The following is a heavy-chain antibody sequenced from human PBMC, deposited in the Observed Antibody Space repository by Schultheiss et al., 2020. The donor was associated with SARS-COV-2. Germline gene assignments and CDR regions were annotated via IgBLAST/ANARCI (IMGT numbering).Heavy chain of an antibody. D-gene: IGHD1-7*01. V-gene: IGHV3-30*04. Sequence: GGSLRLSCAASGFIFSSFAMDWVRQAPGKGLEWVAIISYDGSIKYYADSVKGRFTISRDNSKNTLFLQMNSLRGEDTAVYYCSRAITGTTSAWFDPWGQGTLVTVS. CDR1: GFIFSSFA. CDR2: ISYDGSIK. J-gene: IGHJ5*02. CDR3: SRAITGTTSAWFDP.